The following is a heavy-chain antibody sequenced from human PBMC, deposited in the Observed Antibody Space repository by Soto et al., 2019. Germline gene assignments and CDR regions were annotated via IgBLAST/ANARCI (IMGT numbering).Heavy chain of an antibody. Sequence: PSETLSLTCTVSGGSISSSSYYWGWIRQPPGKGLEWIGSIYYSGSTYHNPSLKSRVTISVDTSKNQFSLKLSSVTAADTAVYYCAGHRYCSGGSCYSGWFDPWGQGTLVTVSS. CDR1: GGSISSSSYY. J-gene: IGHJ5*02. V-gene: IGHV4-39*01. CDR2: IYYSGST. CDR3: AGHRYCSGGSCYSGWFDP. D-gene: IGHD2-15*01.